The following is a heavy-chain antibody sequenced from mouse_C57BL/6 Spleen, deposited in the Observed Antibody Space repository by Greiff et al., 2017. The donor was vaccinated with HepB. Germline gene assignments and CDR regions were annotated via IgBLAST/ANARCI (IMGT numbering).Heavy chain of an antibody. Sequence: EVQLQQSGPELVKPGASVKISCKASGYTFTDYYLHWVKQSHGQSLEWIGDINPNNGGTSYNQKFKGKATLTVDKSSSTAYMELRSLTSEDSAVYYCAREGLRRDYAMDYWGQGTSVTVSS. CDR3: AREGLRRDYAMDY. CDR1: GYTFTDYY. J-gene: IGHJ4*01. CDR2: INPNNGGT. D-gene: IGHD2-2*01. V-gene: IGHV1-26*01.